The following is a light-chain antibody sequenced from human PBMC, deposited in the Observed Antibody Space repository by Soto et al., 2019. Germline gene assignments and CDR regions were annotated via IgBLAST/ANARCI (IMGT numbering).Light chain of an antibody. CDR2: GAS. V-gene: IGKV3-20*01. CDR1: QSLAGNY. Sequence: EIVLTQSPGTLSLSPGERATLSCRASQSLAGNYLAWYQQKPGQAPRLLISGASSRATGVPDRFSGSGSGTDVTLTISRLEPEDFAVYHCHQYVTAPTFGPGTKVEIK. CDR3: HQYVTAPT. J-gene: IGKJ3*01.